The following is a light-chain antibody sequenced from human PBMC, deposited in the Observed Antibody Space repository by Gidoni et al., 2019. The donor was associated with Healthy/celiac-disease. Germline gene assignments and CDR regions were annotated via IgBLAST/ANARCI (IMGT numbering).Light chain of an antibody. CDR2: GAS. V-gene: IGKV3-20*01. CDR1: QSVSSSY. J-gene: IGKJ4*01. CDR3: QQYGSSPGT. Sequence: EIVLTQAPGTLSLSPGERATLSCRASQSVSSSYFAWYQQKPGQDPRLLIYGASSRATGIPDRFSGSGSGTDFTLTISRLEPEDFAVYYCQQYGSSPGTFGGGTKVEIK.